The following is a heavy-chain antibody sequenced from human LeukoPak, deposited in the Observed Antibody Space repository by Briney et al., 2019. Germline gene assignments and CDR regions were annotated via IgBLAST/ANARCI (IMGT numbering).Heavy chain of an antibody. CDR3: ARQDTAMDYFDY. J-gene: IGHJ4*02. D-gene: IGHD5-18*01. CDR1: GFTFSSYS. Sequence: GGSLRLSCAASGFTFSSYSMNWVRQAPGKGLEWVSSISSSSSYIYYADSVKGRFTISRDNAKNSLYLQMNSLRAEDTAVYYCARQDTAMDYFDYWGQGTLVTASS. V-gene: IGHV3-21*01. CDR2: ISSSSSYI.